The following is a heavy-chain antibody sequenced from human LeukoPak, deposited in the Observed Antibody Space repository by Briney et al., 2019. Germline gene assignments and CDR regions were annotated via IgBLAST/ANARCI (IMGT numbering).Heavy chain of an antibody. CDR3: ARGGIAARPDEY. CDR1: GGSFSGYY. J-gene: IGHJ4*02. V-gene: IGHV4-34*01. Sequence: SETLSLTCAVYGGSFSGYYWSWIRQPPGKWLEWIGEINHSGSTNYNPSLKSRVTISVDTSKNQFSLKLSSVTAADTAVYYCARGGIAARPDEYWGQGTLVTVSS. D-gene: IGHD6-6*01. CDR2: INHSGST.